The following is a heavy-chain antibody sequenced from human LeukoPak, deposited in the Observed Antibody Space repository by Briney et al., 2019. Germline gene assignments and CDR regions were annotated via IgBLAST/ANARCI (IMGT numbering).Heavy chain of an antibody. Sequence: SSETLSLTCAVYGGSFSGYYWSWIRQPPGKGLEWIGEINHSGSTNYNPSLKSRVTISVDTSKNQFSLKLSSVTAADTAVYYCARAVIQLGSFDYWGQGTLVTVSS. CDR3: ARAVIQLGSFDY. CDR1: GGSFSGYY. D-gene: IGHD5-18*01. J-gene: IGHJ4*02. CDR2: INHSGST. V-gene: IGHV4-34*01.